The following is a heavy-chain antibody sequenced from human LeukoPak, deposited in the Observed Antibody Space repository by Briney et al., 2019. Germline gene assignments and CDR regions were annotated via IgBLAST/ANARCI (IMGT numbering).Heavy chain of an antibody. CDR3: TLSGAG. J-gene: IGHJ4*02. Sequence: PGGSLRLSCATSGFTFVEYTIVWVRQAPGKGLEWVGFIKSREDGGTTAYAASVEGRFTISRDDPKSIAYLQLNSLKSEDTAVYYCTLSGAGWGPGTLVTVSS. D-gene: IGHD3-10*01. CDR2: IKSREDGGTT. CDR1: GFTFVEYT. V-gene: IGHV3-49*04.